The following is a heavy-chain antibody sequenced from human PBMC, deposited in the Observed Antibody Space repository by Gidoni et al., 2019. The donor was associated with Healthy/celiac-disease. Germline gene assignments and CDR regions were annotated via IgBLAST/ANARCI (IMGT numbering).Heavy chain of an antibody. Sequence: QVQLVESGGGVVQPGRSLRLSCAASGFTFSSYGMHWVRQAPGKGLELEAVIWYDGSNKYYADSVKGRFTISRDNSKNTLYLQMNSLRAEDTAVYYCARGSSGWDDYYYYGMDVWGQGTTVTVSS. CDR3: ARGSSGWDDYYYYGMDV. D-gene: IGHD6-19*01. V-gene: IGHV3-33*01. J-gene: IGHJ6*02. CDR2: IWYDGSNK. CDR1: GFTFSSYG.